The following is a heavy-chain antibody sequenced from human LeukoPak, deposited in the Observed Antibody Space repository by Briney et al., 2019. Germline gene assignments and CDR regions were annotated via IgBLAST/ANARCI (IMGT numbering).Heavy chain of an antibody. CDR3: ARRFSDNGGPFDY. Sequence: GGSLRLSCAASGFTFSNYAMNWVRQAPGKGLEWVSSVGGSGGRTYYADSVGGRFTISRDISKNTLYLQMSSLRAEDTALYYCARRFSDNGGPFDYWGQGTLVTVSS. V-gene: IGHV3-23*01. D-gene: IGHD2-8*01. CDR2: VGGSGGRT. CDR1: GFTFSNYA. J-gene: IGHJ4*02.